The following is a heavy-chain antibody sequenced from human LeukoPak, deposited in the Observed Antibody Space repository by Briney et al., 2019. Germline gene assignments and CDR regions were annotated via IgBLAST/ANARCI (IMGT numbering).Heavy chain of an antibody. CDR3: ARERPPFGISYYYDSSGYSPSDY. CDR1: GYTFTSYY. Sequence: ASVKVSCKAFGYTFTSYYMHWVRQAPGQGLEWMGIINPSGGSTSYAQKFQGRVTMTRDTSTSTVYMELSSLRSEDTAVYYCARERPPFGISYYYDSSGYSPSDYWGQGTLVTVSS. V-gene: IGHV1-46*01. CDR2: INPSGGST. J-gene: IGHJ4*02. D-gene: IGHD3-22*01.